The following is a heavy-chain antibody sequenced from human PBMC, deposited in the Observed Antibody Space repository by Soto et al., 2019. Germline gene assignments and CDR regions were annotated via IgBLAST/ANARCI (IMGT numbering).Heavy chain of an antibody. CDR3: AREQDYDILTGYYDY. CDR2: INSDGSST. Sequence: GESLKISCAASGFTFSSYWMHWVRQAPGKGLVWVSRINSDGSSTSYADSVKGRFTISRDNAKNTLYLQMNSLRAEDTAVYYCAREQDYDILTGYYDYWGQGTLVTVSS. J-gene: IGHJ4*02. D-gene: IGHD3-9*01. CDR1: GFTFSSYW. V-gene: IGHV3-74*01.